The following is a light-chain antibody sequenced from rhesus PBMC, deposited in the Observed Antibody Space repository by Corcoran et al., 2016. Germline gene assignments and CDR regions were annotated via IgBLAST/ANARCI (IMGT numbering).Light chain of an antibody. J-gene: IGKJ3*01. CDR1: QSISSW. CDR3: LQYSISPFT. CDR2: TAS. V-gene: IGKV1-22*01. Sequence: DIQMTQSPSSLSASVGDTVTITCRASQSISSWLDWSQQRPGKAPKLLFYTASSLQSGVPSRFSGSGSGTDFTLTISSRQPEDFATYYCLQYSISPFTFGPGSKLDI.